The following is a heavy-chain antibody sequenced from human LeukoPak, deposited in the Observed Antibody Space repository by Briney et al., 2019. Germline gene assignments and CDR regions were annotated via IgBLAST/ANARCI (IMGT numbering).Heavy chain of an antibody. J-gene: IGHJ3*02. CDR1: GFTFSTYS. D-gene: IGHD3-10*01. Sequence: GGSLRLSCAASGFTFSTYSMNWVRQAPGKGLEWVSYISRSGSTRYYADSVKGRFTISRDNAKNSLYLQMNSLRAEDTAVYYCARVATMVRVPLDALDIWGQGTMVSVSS. CDR3: ARVATMVRVPLDALDI. V-gene: IGHV3-48*04. CDR2: ISRSGSTR.